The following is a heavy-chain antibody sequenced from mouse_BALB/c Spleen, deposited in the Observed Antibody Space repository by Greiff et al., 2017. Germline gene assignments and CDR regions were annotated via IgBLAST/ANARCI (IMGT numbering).Heavy chain of an antibody. D-gene: IGHD2-3*01. Sequence: EVKLVESGGGLVQPGGSRKLSCAASGFTFSSFGMHWVRQAPEKGLEWVAYISSGSSTIYYADTVKGRFTISRDNPKNTLFLQMTSLRSEDTAMYYCARRGYDGYVYYAMDYGGQGTSVTVSS. V-gene: IGHV5-17*02. CDR2: ISSGSSTI. J-gene: IGHJ4*01. CDR3: ARRGYDGYVYYAMDY. CDR1: GFTFSSFG.